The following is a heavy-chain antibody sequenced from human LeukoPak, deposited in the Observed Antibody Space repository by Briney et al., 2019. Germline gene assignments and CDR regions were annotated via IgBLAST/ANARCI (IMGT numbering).Heavy chain of an antibody. CDR1: GGTFSSYA. V-gene: IGHV1-69*13. CDR3: AGGGIFSYSYGYRDYYYGMDV. CDR2: IIPIFGTA. Sequence: SVKVSCKASGGTFSSYAISWVRQAPGQGLEWMGGIIPIFGTANYAQKFQGRVTVTADESTTTAYMELSSLRSEDTAVYYCAGGGIFSYSYGYRDYYYGMDVWGQGTTVTVSS. J-gene: IGHJ6*02. D-gene: IGHD5-18*01.